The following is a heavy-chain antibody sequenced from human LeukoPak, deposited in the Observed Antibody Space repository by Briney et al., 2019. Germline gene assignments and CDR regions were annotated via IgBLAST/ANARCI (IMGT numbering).Heavy chain of an antibody. CDR1: GGTFISYC. V-gene: IGHV1-69*05. J-gene: IGHJ6*03. Sequence: SAKVSCKASGGTFISYCITCVRQAPGEGLEGMGGIMPLFNTANYAQQFQGRVTITTDESTSTAYMELSSLRFEDTAMYYCARVDRYHYYLDVWGKGTTVTVSS. CDR2: IMPLFNTA. CDR3: ARVDRYHYYLDV.